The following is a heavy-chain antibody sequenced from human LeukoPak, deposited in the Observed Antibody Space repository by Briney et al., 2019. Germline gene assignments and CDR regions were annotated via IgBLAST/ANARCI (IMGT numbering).Heavy chain of an antibody. CDR3: AKLVGVLRDYGPTSDQNYYYYYYMDV. CDR2: TIGIGGSA. Sequence: VGALRLSCAASRFTFITYAMSWGRHAPGRGREWGSATIGIGGSAYYADSVKGRFTIYRDNSKKTLYLQMHSLIAEDTAVYYCAKLVGVLRDYGPTSDQNYYYYYYMDVWGKGTTVTISS. V-gene: IGHV3-23*01. J-gene: IGHJ6*03. D-gene: IGHD4-17*01. CDR1: RFTFITYA.